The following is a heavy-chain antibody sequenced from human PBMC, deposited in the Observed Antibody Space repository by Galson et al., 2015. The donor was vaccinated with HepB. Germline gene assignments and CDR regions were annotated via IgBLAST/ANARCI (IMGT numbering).Heavy chain of an antibody. J-gene: IGHJ4*02. D-gene: IGHD1-26*01. CDR3: TTGGIYSGSYYFDS. CDR1: RGAFSSYA. V-gene: IGHV1-69*04. CDR2: IIPVLDVI. Sequence: SVKVSCKASRGAFSSYAVNWVRQAPGQGLENMGRIIPVLDVINYAQKFQGRVTFTADKPTSTAFMDLSSLSSDDTAIYYCTTGGIYSGSYYFDSWGQGTLVTVSS.